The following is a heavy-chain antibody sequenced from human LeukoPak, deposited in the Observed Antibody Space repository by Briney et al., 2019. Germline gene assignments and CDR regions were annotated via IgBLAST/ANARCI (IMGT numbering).Heavy chain of an antibody. CDR1: GYTFTSYG. CDR2: ISAYNGNT. D-gene: IGHD6-13*01. J-gene: IGHJ4*02. V-gene: IGHV1-18*01. Sequence: ASVKVSCKASGYTFTSYGISWVRQAPGQGLEWMGWISAYNGNTNYAQKLQGRVTMTTDTSTSTAYMELRSLTSDDTAVYYCARARLEPTVNIRSWYSYFDYWGQGTLVTVSS. CDR3: ARARLEPTVNIRSWYSYFDY.